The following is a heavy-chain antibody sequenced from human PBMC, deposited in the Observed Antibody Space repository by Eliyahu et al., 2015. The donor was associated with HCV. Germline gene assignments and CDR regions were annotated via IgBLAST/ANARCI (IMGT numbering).Heavy chain of an antibody. CDR3: ASPQYGNSDY. Sequence: EVHLVESGGGLVQPGGSLXLXCAASGFPVSDHFMDWVRQAPGKGLEWIARSKNKRNSYITEYAASVRGRFTISRDDSKKSLFLQMNSLKIEDTAVYFCASPQYGNSDYWGQGTLVTVSS. CDR1: GFPVSDHF. CDR2: SKNKRNSYIT. J-gene: IGHJ4*02. D-gene: IGHD4-23*01. V-gene: IGHV3-72*01.